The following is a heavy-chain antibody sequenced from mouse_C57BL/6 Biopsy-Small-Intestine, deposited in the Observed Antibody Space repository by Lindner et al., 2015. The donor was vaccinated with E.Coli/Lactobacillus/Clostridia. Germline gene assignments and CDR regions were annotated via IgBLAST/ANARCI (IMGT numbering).Heavy chain of an antibody. CDR3: TREAYYYDGSSPFSF. Sequence: VQLQESGPELVKPGASVKMSCKASGYTFTRYVMHWVRQKPGQGLEWIGYFNPYNDGSKYNAKFKGKATLTSDKSSSTAYTELSSLTSEDSAVYYCTREAYYYDGSSPFSFWGQGTLVTVSA. V-gene: IGHV1-14*01. CDR1: GYTFTRYV. D-gene: IGHD1-1*01. CDR2: FNPYNDGS. J-gene: IGHJ3*01.